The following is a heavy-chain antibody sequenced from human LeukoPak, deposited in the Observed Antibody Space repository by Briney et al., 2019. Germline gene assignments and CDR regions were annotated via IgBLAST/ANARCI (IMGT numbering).Heavy chain of an antibody. D-gene: IGHD2/OR15-2a*01. CDR1: GFTFSTYA. Sequence: GGSLRLSCGVSGFTFSTYAMTWVRQAPGKGLEWDSTISAIGANTYYAGSVEGRFTISRDNSKNTFYLQMNSLRAEDTAVYYCARPFSTGYFLLFDSWGQGARVTVSS. CDR2: ISAIGANT. V-gene: IGHV3-23*01. CDR3: ARPFSTGYFLLFDS. J-gene: IGHJ4*02.